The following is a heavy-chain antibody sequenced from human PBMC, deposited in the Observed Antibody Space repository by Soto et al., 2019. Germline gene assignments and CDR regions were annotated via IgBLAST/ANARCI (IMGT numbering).Heavy chain of an antibody. CDR1: GFTFSSYA. Sequence: GGSLRLSCAASGFTFSSYAMSWVRQAPGKGLEWVSAISGSGGSTYYADSVKGRFTISRDTSKNTLYLQMNSLRAEDTAVYYCAKDRLDFDFWSGYFSDDVFDIWGQGTMVTVSS. D-gene: IGHD3-3*01. V-gene: IGHV3-23*01. J-gene: IGHJ3*02. CDR3: AKDRLDFDFWSGYFSDDVFDI. CDR2: ISGSGGST.